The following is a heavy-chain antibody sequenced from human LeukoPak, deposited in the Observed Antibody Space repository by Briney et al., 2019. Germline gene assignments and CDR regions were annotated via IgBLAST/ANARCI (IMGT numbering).Heavy chain of an antibody. V-gene: IGHV3-30*18. J-gene: IGHJ6*02. CDR1: GFTFSSYG. D-gene: IGHD6-13*01. Sequence: GGSLRLSCAASGFTFSSYGMHWVRQAPGKGLEWVAVISYEGSNKYYADSVKGRFTISRDNSKNTLYLQMNSLRAEDTAVYYCAKERLKSSSWYTWTYYYGMDVWGQGTTVTVSS. CDR2: ISYEGSNK. CDR3: AKERLKSSSWYTWTYYYGMDV.